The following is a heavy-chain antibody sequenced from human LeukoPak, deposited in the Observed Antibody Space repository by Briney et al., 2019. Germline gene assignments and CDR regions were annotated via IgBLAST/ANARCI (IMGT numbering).Heavy chain of an antibody. CDR1: GYSISSGYY. CDR3: ARHLQGGISPWSFDY. D-gene: IGHD3-3*01. Sequence: SETLSLTCVVSGYSISSGYYWGWIRQPPGKGLEWIGSIYHSGSTYYNPSLKSRVTISVDTSKNQFSLKLTSVTAADTAVYSCARHLQGGISPWSFDYWGQGTLITVSS. J-gene: IGHJ4*02. V-gene: IGHV4-38-2*01. CDR2: IYHSGST.